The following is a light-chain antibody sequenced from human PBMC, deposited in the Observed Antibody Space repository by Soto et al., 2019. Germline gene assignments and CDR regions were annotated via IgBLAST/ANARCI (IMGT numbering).Light chain of an antibody. CDR3: QQGSLWPYT. CDR1: QSVGSY. CDR2: GAV. J-gene: IGKJ2*01. Sequence: EIVLTQSPATLSLSPGDRATLSCRASQSVGSYLAWYQQKSGQAPRLLMYGAVNRATGIPARFSGSGSGTDFTLTISSLEPEDFAVYYCQQGSLWPYTFGQGTELEIK. V-gene: IGKV3-11*01.